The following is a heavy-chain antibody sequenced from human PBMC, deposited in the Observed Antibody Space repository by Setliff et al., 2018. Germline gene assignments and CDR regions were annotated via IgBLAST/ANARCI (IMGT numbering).Heavy chain of an antibody. J-gene: IGHJ6*03. CDR1: GGTFNNYG. Sequence: GASVKVSCKASGGTFNNYGVTWVRQAPGQGLEWMGGTIPFFGTTNYAQNFQGRVTITTDESPGTAYMELSSLRSEDTAVYYCVREMLVVRGVNSYYYYMDVWGKGTTVTVSS. D-gene: IGHD3-10*01. CDR3: VREMLVVRGVNSYYYYMDV. CDR2: TIPFFGTT. V-gene: IGHV1-69*05.